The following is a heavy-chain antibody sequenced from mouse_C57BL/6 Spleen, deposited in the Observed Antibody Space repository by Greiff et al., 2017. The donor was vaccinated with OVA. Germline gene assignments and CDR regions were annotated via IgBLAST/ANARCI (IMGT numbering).Heavy chain of an antibody. CDR3: ERRGNSNYVGDFEV. Sequence: EVQRVESGGGLVKPGGSLKLSCAASGFTFSSYTMSWVRQTPEKRLEWVATISGGGGNTYYPDSVKGRFTISRDNAYNTLYLQMSSLRSEDTALYDCERRGNSNYVGDFEVWGTGTTVTVSS. CDR1: GFTFSSYT. J-gene: IGHJ1*03. D-gene: IGHD2-5*01. V-gene: IGHV5-9*01. CDR2: ISGGGGNT.